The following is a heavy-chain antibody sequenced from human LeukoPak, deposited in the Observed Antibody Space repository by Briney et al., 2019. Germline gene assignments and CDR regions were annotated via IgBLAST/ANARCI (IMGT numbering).Heavy chain of an antibody. CDR2: INSDGSST. CDR1: GFTFSSYW. V-gene: IGHV3-74*01. J-gene: IGHJ4*02. D-gene: IGHD2-15*01. CDR3: ARLPSMTPKTQRRPFDY. Sequence: GGSLRLSCAASGFTFSSYWMHWVRQAPGKGLVWVSRINSDGSSTSYADSVKGRFTISRDNAKNTLYLQMNSLRAEDTAVYYCARLPSMTPKTQRRPFDYWGQGTLVTVSS.